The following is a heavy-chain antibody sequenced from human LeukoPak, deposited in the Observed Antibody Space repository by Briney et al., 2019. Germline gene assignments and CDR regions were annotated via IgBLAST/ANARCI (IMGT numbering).Heavy chain of an antibody. CDR3: ARRTTVAPDY. CDR2: ISAYNGHT. V-gene: IGHV1-18*01. CDR1: GYTFTSYG. J-gene: IGHJ4*02. D-gene: IGHD2-2*01. Sequence: ASVKVSCKAPGYTFTSYGISWVRQAPGQGLEWMGWISAYNGHTNYAQKLHGRVTMTTDTSTSTAYMDLRSLRSDDTAVYYCARRTTVAPDYWGQGTLVTVSS.